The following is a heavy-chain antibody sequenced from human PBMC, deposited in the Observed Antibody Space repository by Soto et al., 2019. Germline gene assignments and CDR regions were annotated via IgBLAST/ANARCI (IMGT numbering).Heavy chain of an antibody. J-gene: IGHJ6*02. CDR1: GFTFSSYS. Sequence: PGGSLRLSCAASGFTFSSYSMNWVRQAPGKGLEWVSYISSSSSTIYYADSVKGRFTISRDNAKNSLYLQMNSLRDEDTAVYYCARDVGVGYMVYYGMDVWGQGTTVTVSS. CDR3: ARDVGVGYMVYYGMDV. V-gene: IGHV3-48*02. D-gene: IGHD2-8*02. CDR2: ISSSSSTI.